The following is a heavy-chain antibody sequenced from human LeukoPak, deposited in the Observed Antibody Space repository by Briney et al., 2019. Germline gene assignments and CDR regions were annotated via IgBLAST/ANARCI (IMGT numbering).Heavy chain of an antibody. D-gene: IGHD3-22*01. J-gene: IGHJ3*02. CDR3: ATDLNSSGYYNAFDI. V-gene: IGHV1-24*01. Sequence: ASVKVSCKVSGYTLTELSMHWVRQAPGKGLEWMGGFDPEDGETIYTQKFQGRVTMTEDTSTDTAYMELSSLRSEDTAVYYCATDLNSSGYYNAFDIWGQGTMVTVSS. CDR1: GYTLTELS. CDR2: FDPEDGET.